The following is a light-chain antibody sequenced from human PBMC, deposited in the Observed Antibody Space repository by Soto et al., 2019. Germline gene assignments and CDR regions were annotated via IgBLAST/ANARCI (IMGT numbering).Light chain of an antibody. J-gene: IGLJ1*01. CDR3: QSYDSSLRGSPDV. Sequence: QSALTQPPSVSGAPGQRVTISCTGSSSNIGAGYDVHWYQQHPGTAPKLLIYGNSNRPSGVPDRFSGSKSGTSASLAITGLQAEDDADYYCQSYDSSLRGSPDVFGTGTKLTVL. V-gene: IGLV1-40*01. CDR2: GNS. CDR1: SSNIGAGYD.